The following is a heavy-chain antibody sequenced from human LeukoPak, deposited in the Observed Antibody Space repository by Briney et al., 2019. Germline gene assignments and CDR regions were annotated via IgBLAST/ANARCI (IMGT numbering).Heavy chain of an antibody. CDR3: ARAYGGNSQYFQH. V-gene: IGHV4-4*02. CDR2: IHHSGST. D-gene: IGHD4-23*01. Sequence: SGTLSLTCAVSGGSISSSNWWSWIRQPPGKGLEWIGSIHHSGSTNYNPSLKSRVTISLDTSKNQFSLKLSSVTAADTAVYYCARAYGGNSQYFQHWGQGTLVTVSS. J-gene: IGHJ1*01. CDR1: GGSISSSNW.